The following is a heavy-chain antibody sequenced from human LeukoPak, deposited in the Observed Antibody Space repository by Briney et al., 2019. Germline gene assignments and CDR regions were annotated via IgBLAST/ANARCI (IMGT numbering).Heavy chain of an antibody. V-gene: IGHV3-48*01. J-gene: IGHJ4*02. D-gene: IGHD6-13*01. CDR1: GFTFSSYS. CDR3: ARDPGAKRAAACGDY. CDR2: ISSSSRAI. Sequence: PTGGSLRLSCAASGFTFSSYSMNWVRQAPGKGLEWVSYISSSSRAIYYADSVKGRFTISRDNDKKSLYLQLSSLSAEDTAVYYCARDPGAKRAAACGDYWGRGTLVIVSS.